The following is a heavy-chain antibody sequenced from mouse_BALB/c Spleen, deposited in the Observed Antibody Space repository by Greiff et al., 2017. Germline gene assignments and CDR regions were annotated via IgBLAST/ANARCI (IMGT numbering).Heavy chain of an antibody. Sequence: VQLHQSGAELVRPGSSVKISCKASGYAFSSYWMNWVKQRPGQGLEWIGQIYPGDGDTNYNGKFKGKATLTADKSSSTAYMQLSSLTSEDSAVYFCASLYGLAYWGQGTLVTVSA. CDR2: IYPGDGDT. CDR3: ASLYGLAY. D-gene: IGHD1-1*01. J-gene: IGHJ3*01. CDR1: GYAFSSYW. V-gene: IGHV1-80*01.